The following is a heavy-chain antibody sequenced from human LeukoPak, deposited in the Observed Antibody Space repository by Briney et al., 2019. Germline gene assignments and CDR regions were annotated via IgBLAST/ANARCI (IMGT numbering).Heavy chain of an antibody. J-gene: IGHJ4*02. CDR3: ARRDGGSCLDY. Sequence: PGGSLRLSCAASGFTFSNYNMHWVRQAPGKGLEWVAHISYDGTNKFYADSVKGRFTISRDNSKNTLYLQMNSLRGDDTAVYYCARRDGGSCLDYWGQGTLVTVSS. V-gene: IGHV3-30-3*01. CDR2: ISYDGTNK. D-gene: IGHD2-15*01. CDR1: GFTFSNYN.